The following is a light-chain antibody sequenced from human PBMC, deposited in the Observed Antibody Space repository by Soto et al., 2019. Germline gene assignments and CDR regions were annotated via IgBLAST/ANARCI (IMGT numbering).Light chain of an antibody. V-gene: IGLV2-14*01. CDR2: DVS. CDR3: SSYTVSTTLYV. CDR1: SSDVGGYNF. J-gene: IGLJ1*01. Sequence: QSALTQPASVSGSPGQSITISCTGTSSDVGGYNFVSWYQQHPGKAPELMIYDVSYRPSGVSNRFSGSKSGNTASLTISGLQAEDEADYFCSSYTVSTTLYVFGTGPMVTVL.